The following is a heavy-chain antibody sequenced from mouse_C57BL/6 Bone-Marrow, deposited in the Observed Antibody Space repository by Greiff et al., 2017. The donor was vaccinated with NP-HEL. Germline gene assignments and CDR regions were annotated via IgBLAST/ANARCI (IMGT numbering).Heavy chain of an antibody. J-gene: IGHJ4*01. CDR1: EYEFPSHD. D-gene: IGHD2-5*01. CDR2: INSDGGST. V-gene: IGHV5-2*01. CDR3: ASYYSNYVDY. Sequence: EVKLMESGGGLVQHGESLKLSCESNEYEFPSHDMSWVRKTPEKRLELVAAINSDGGSTYYPDTMERRFIISRDNTKKTLYLQMSSLRSEDTALYYCASYYSNYVDYWGQGTSVTVSS.